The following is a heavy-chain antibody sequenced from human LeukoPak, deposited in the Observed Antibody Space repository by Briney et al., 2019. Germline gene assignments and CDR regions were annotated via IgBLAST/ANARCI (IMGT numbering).Heavy chain of an antibody. CDR2: ISNDGNYL. J-gene: IGHJ4*02. CDR3: TKLNNDVDY. CDR1: GFIFTTFG. V-gene: IGHV3-30*18. D-gene: IGHD1/OR15-1a*01. Sequence: PGGSLRLSCGASGFIFTTFGMHWVRQAPGKGLEWVAAISNDGNYLYYIDSVKGRFTVSRDNSKNTVFLQMNSLRVEDTAVYYCTKLNNDVDYWGQGTQAIVSS.